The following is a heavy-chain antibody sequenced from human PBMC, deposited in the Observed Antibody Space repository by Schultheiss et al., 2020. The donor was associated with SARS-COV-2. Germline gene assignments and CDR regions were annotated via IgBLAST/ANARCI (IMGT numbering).Heavy chain of an antibody. Sequence: SQTLSLTCAVYGGSFSGYYWSWIRQPPGKGLEWIGYIYYSGSTNYNPSLKSRVTISVDTSKNQFSLKLSSVTAADTAVYYCAREGGSYNGDAFDIWGQGTMVTVSS. CDR1: GGSFSGYY. CDR2: IYYSGST. D-gene: IGHD1-26*01. V-gene: IGHV4-59*08. J-gene: IGHJ3*02. CDR3: AREGGSYNGDAFDI.